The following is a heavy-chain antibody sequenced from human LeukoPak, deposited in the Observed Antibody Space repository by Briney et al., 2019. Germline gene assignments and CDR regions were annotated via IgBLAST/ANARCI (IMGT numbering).Heavy chain of an antibody. V-gene: IGHV3-23*01. D-gene: IGHD3-22*01. Sequence: GRSLRLSCAASGFSFSNYGMHWVRQAPGKGLEWVSAISGSGLRTYYADSVKGRFTISRDISKNTLYLQMDSLRAEDTAVYYCAKDRVSMIVVVAFDIWGQGTMVTVSS. J-gene: IGHJ3*02. CDR1: GFSFSNYG. CDR3: AKDRVSMIVVVAFDI. CDR2: ISGSGLRT.